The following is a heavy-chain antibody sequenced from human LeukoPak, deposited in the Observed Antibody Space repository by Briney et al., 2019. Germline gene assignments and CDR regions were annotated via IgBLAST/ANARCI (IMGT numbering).Heavy chain of an antibody. J-gene: IGHJ4*02. CDR1: GVSISDYH. CDR3: ARMYSGTSYYFDF. V-gene: IGHV4-59*01. Sequence: SETLSLTCSVSGVSISDYHWIWIRQPPAKGLEWMGYFSYSGSTRYNPSLKSRVTMSVDTYKNQFSLRLNSVAAADTAVYYCARMYSGTSYYFDFWGQGTLVTVSS. CDR2: FSYSGST. D-gene: IGHD1-26*01.